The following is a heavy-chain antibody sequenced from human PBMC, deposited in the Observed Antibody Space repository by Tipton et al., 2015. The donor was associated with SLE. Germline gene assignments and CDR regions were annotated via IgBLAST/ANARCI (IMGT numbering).Heavy chain of an antibody. CDR3: AREPYREGFDY. CDR1: GGSFSGYY. Sequence: TLSLTCAVYGGSFSGYYWSWIRQSPGKGLEWIGEINHSGSTNYNPSLKSRVTISVDTSKNQFSLKLSSVTAADTAVYYCAREPYREGFDYWGQGTLVTVSS. CDR2: INHSGST. J-gene: IGHJ4*02. D-gene: IGHD1-14*01. V-gene: IGHV4-34*01.